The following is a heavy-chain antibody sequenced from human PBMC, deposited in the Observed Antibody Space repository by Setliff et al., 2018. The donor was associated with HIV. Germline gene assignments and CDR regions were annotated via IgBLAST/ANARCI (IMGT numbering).Heavy chain of an antibody. J-gene: IGHJ4*03. CDR3: ARSPQGGYFDH. CDR2: IYIAATTY. CDR1: GFTFGSYG. Sequence: GGSLRLSCAASGFTFGSYGMHWVRQAPGKGLEWVSIIYIAATTYYYADSVKGRFTISRDNSKNTVYLQMNNLRVEDTAVYYCARSPQGGYFDHWGQGTLVTVSS. V-gene: IGHV3-NL1*01.